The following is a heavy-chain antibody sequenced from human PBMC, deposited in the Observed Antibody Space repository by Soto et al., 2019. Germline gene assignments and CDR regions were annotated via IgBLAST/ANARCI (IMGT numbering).Heavy chain of an antibody. Sequence: QLQLQESGPGLVKPSETLSLKCTVSGGSISSSSYYWGWIRQPPGKGLEWIGNIYYSGYSGTTYYNPYLRSRLTISVDTSNNQFSLKLSSVTEADTAVYFCVSTSEWSVLDNWGQGTLVIVSS. V-gene: IGHV4-39*01. CDR2: IYYSGYSGTT. CDR3: VSTSEWSVLDN. J-gene: IGHJ4*02. CDR1: GGSISSSSYY. D-gene: IGHD3-3*01.